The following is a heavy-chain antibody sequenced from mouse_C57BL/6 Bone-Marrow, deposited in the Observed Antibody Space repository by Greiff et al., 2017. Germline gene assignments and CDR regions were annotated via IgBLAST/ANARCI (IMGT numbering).Heavy chain of an antibody. J-gene: IGHJ2*01. Sequence: VQLQQSGPELVKPGASVKISCKASGYSFTGYYMHWVKQSHGNILDWIGYIYPYNGVSSYNQKFKGKATLTVDKSSSTAYMELRSLTSEDSAVYYCARAPHYYGISYHFDYWGQGTTLTVSS. CDR3: ARAPHYYGISYHFDY. D-gene: IGHD1-1*01. CDR1: GYSFTGYY. V-gene: IGHV1-31*01. CDR2: IYPYNGVS.